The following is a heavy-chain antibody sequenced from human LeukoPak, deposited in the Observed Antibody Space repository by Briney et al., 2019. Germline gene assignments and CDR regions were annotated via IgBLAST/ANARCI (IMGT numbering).Heavy chain of an antibody. J-gene: IGHJ3*02. D-gene: IGHD3-3*01. CDR2: INHSGST. CDR1: GGSFSGYY. V-gene: IGHV4-34*01. Sequence: SETLSLTCAVYGGSFSGYYWSWIRQPPGKGLEWIGEINHSGSTNYNPSLKSRVTISVDTSKNQFSLKLSSVTAADTAVYYCARPKLRFLRVIAFDIWGQGTMVTVSS. CDR3: ARPKLRFLRVIAFDI.